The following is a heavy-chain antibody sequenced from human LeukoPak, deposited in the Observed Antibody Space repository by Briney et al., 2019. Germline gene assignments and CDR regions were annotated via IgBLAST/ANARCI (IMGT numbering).Heavy chain of an antibody. Sequence: GGSLTLSCAASEFTVSSSYMSWVRQAPGKGLEWVSCIYSGGSTYYADSVKGRFTISRDDSKNMVSLQMNSLRAEDTAVYFCARVRLDRSERILDAVENWGQGTMVTVSS. CDR3: ARVRLDRSERILDAVEN. CDR2: IYSGGST. D-gene: IGHD3-3*01. J-gene: IGHJ3*01. V-gene: IGHV3-53*01. CDR1: EFTVSSSY.